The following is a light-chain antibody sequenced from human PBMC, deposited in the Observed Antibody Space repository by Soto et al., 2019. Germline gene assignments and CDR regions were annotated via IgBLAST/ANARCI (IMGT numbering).Light chain of an antibody. CDR3: SSYASSSSPYVV. CDR2: AVS. Sequence: QSALTQPASVSGSPGQSITISCTGTSSDVGGYNYVSWYQQHPGMAPKLMIYAVSNRPSGVSNRFSGSKSGNTASLTISGLQAEDEAHYYCSSYASSSSPYVVFGGGTKLTAL. V-gene: IGLV2-14*01. J-gene: IGLJ2*01. CDR1: SSDVGGYNY.